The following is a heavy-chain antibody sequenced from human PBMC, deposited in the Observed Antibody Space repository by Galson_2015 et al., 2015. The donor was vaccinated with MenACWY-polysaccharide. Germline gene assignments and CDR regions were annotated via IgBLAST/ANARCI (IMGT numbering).Heavy chain of an antibody. J-gene: IGHJ6*02. CDR2: IGRRGDT. D-gene: IGHD3-10*01. Sequence: SLRLSCAASGFTFSNYGMHWVRQAAVEGLEWVSLIGRRGDTHYSDSVKDRFTISRENAKNSLYLQMNSLRAGDTAVYYCARGPSGHGMDVWGQGTTVIVSS. CDR1: GFTFSNYG. CDR3: ARGPSGHGMDV. V-gene: IGHV3-13*01.